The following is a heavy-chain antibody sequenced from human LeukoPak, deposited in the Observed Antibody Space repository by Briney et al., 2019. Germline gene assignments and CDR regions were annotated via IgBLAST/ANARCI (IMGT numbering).Heavy chain of an antibody. D-gene: IGHD3-3*02. J-gene: IGHJ4*02. V-gene: IGHV3-64*04. CDR1: GFTFSLYA. CDR2: ISSNGGST. CDR3: ARPLASGPDF. Sequence: GGSLRLSCSASGFTFSLYAMHWVRQAPGKGLEYVSAISSNGGSTYYADSVKGRFTISRDNAKNTLYLQMNSLRAEDTAVYYCARPLASGPDFWGQGTLVTVSS.